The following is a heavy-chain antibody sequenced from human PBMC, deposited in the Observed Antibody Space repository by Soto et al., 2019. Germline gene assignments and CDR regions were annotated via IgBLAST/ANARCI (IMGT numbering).Heavy chain of an antibody. CDR1: GFTFSSYA. D-gene: IGHD5-18*01. Sequence: PGGSLRLSCAASGFTFSSYAMSWVRQAPGKGLEWVSAISGSGGSTYYADSVKGRFTISRDDSKNTLYLQMNSLRAEDTAVYYCAKSKGYSYGPHTFDYWGQGSLVTVYS. CDR2: ISGSGGST. J-gene: IGHJ4*02. CDR3: AKSKGYSYGPHTFDY. V-gene: IGHV3-23*01.